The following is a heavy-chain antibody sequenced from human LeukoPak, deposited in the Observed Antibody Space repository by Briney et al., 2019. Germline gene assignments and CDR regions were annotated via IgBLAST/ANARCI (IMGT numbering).Heavy chain of an antibody. J-gene: IGHJ4*02. CDR1: GYTFTSYG. CDR3: ARRFLGIAVAGTFDY. D-gene: IGHD6-19*01. V-gene: IGHV1-18*04. Sequence: ASVKVSCKASGYTFTSYGISWVRQAPGQGLEWMGWISAYNGNTNYAQKLQGRVTMTTDTSTSTAYMELRSLRSDDTAVYYCARRFLGIAVAGTFDYWGQGTLVTVSS. CDR2: ISAYNGNT.